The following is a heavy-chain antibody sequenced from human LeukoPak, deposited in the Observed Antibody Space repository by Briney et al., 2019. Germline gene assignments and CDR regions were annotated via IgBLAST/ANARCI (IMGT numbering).Heavy chain of an antibody. J-gene: IGHJ4*02. Sequence: GGSLRLSCAVSGFTVSDNYMTWVRQAPGKGLEWVSVIYSGGSTYYADSVKGRFTISRDNSKNTLYLQMNSLRAEDTAVYYCASTQRGDYFDYWGQGTLVTVSS. CDR3: ASTQRGDYFDY. CDR1: GFTVSDNY. D-gene: IGHD2-15*01. CDR2: IYSGGST. V-gene: IGHV3-66*01.